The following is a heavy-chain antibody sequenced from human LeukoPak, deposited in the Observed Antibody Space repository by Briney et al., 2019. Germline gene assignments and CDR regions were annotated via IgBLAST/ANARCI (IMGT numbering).Heavy chain of an antibody. CDR3: ARGIAVAGTAVNYFDY. Sequence: ASVKVSCKASGYTFNSYAMHWERQAPGQRLEWMGWINAGNGNTKYSQKFQGRVTITRDTSASTAYMEVSSLRSGDTAVYYCARGIAVAGTAVNYFDYWGPGTLVTVSS. CDR1: GYTFNSYA. V-gene: IGHV1-3*01. J-gene: IGHJ4*02. D-gene: IGHD6-19*01. CDR2: INAGNGNT.